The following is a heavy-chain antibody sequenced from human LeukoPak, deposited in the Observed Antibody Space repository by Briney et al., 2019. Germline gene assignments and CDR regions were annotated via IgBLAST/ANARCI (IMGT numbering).Heavy chain of an antibody. J-gene: IGHJ4*02. D-gene: IGHD6-13*01. CDR1: GFTFSSYS. CDR3: AKGSTAGTGNYFDY. Sequence: GGSLRLSCAASGFTFSSYSMNWVRQAPGKGLEWVSSISSSSSYIYYADSVKGRFTISRDNAKNSLYLQMNSLRAEDMALYYCAKGSTAGTGNYFDYWGQGTLVTVSS. V-gene: IGHV3-21*04. CDR2: ISSSSSYI.